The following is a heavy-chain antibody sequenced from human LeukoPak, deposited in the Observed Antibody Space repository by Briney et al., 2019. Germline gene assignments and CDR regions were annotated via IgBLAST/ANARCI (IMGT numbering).Heavy chain of an antibody. Sequence: PSETLSLTCTVSGGSISSYYWSWIRQPPGKGLEWIGYIYYSGSTNYNPSLKSRVTISVDTSKNQFSLKLSSATAADTAVYYCARHGGIAALRRSYYGMDVWGQGTTVTVSS. CDR1: GGSISSYY. CDR2: IYYSGST. J-gene: IGHJ6*02. D-gene: IGHD6-13*01. CDR3: ARHGGIAALRRSYYGMDV. V-gene: IGHV4-59*08.